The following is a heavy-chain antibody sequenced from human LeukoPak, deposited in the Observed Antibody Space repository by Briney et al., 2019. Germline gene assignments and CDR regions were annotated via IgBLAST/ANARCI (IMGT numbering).Heavy chain of an antibody. CDR1: GASISSYY. D-gene: IGHD3-10*01. CDR2: LYISGST. Sequence: PSETLSLTCTVSGASISSYYYNWIRQTAGGGLEWIGRLYISGSTDYNPSLKSRVTISVDASNNQFPLKLNSVTAADTAVYFCARDLSGSLYFDYWGQGVLVTVSS. J-gene: IGHJ4*02. CDR3: ARDLSGSLYFDY. V-gene: IGHV4-4*07.